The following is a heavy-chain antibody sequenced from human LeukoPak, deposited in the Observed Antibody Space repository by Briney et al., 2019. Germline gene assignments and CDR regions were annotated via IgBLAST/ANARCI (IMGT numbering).Heavy chain of an antibody. Sequence: ASVKVSCKASGYTFTSYAMNWVRQAPGQGLEWMGWINTNTGNPTYAQGFTGRFVFSLDTSVSTAYLQISSLKAEDTAVYYCARSKTLLRYFDWLLYLLYWGQGTLVTASS. D-gene: IGHD3-9*01. CDR1: GYTFTSYA. CDR3: ARSKTLLRYFDWLLYLLY. V-gene: IGHV7-4-1*02. CDR2: INTNTGNP. J-gene: IGHJ4*02.